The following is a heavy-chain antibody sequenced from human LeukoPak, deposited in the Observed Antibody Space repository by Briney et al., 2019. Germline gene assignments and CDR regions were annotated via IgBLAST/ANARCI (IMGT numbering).Heavy chain of an antibody. J-gene: IGHJ4*02. CDR3: AKLGYSSGWHSFFDY. CDR2: ISGSGGST. CDR1: GFTFSSYG. V-gene: IGHV3-23*01. D-gene: IGHD6-19*01. Sequence: GGSLRLSCAASGFTFSSYGMSWVRQAPGKGLEWVSAISGSGGSTYYADSVKGRFTISRDNSKNTLYLQMNSLRAEDTAVYYCAKLGYSSGWHSFFDYWGQGTLVTVSS.